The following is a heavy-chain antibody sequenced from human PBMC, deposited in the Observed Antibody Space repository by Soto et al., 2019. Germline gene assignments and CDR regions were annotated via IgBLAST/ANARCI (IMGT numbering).Heavy chain of an antibody. CDR1: GFTFGDYA. CDR3: TSANWNYYYYYGMDV. V-gene: IGHV3-49*03. Sequence: PGGSLRLSCTASGFTFGDYAMSWFRQAPGKGLEWVGFIRSKAYGGTTEYAASVKGRFTISRDDSKSIAYPQMNSLKTEDTAVYYCTSANWNYYYYYGMDVWGQGTTVTVSS. J-gene: IGHJ6*02. CDR2: IRSKAYGGTT. D-gene: IGHD1-1*01.